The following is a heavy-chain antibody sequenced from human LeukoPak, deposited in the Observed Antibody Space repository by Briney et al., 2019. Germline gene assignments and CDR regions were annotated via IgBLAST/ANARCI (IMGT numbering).Heavy chain of an antibody. V-gene: IGHV3-7*01. Sequence: PGGSLRLSCAASGFTFGSYWMSWVRQAPGKGLEWVANIKQDGSEKYYVDSVKGRFTISRDNAKNSLYLQMNSLRAEDTAVYYCASLPTVNWFDPWGQGTLVTVSS. CDR2: IKQDGSEK. J-gene: IGHJ5*02. CDR3: ASLPTVNWFDP. CDR1: GFTFGSYW.